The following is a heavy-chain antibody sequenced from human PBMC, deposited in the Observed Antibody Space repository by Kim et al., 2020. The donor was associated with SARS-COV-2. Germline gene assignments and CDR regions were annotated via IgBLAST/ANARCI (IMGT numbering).Heavy chain of an antibody. V-gene: IGHV4-59*01. D-gene: IGHD3-16*01. CDR3: ARGPWGGMGAFDI. J-gene: IGHJ3*02. CDR1: GGSIRSYY. CDR2: IYYSGGT. Sequence: SETLSLTCTVSGGSIRSYYWSWIRQSPGKGLDWIGHIYYSGGTNYNPSLKSRVTISVDGSKNQFSLKLTSVTAADTAVYYCARGPWGGMGAFDIWGQGS.